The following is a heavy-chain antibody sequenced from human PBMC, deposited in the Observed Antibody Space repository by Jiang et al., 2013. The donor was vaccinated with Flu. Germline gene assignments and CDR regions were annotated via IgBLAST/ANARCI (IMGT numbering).Heavy chain of an antibody. J-gene: IGHJ6*02. V-gene: IGHV3-21*01. CDR3: ARYSNYYYYGMDV. D-gene: IGHD4-11*01. Sequence: SISSSSSYIYYADSVKGRFTISRDNAKNSLYLQMNSLRAEDTAVYYCARYSNYYYYGMDVWGQGTTVTVSS. CDR2: ISSSSSYI.